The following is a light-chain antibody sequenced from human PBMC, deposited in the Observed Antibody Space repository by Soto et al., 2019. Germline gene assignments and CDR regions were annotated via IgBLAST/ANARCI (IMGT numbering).Light chain of an antibody. V-gene: IGLV3-9*01. CDR2: RGI. CDR3: QVWDSSSGHVV. J-gene: IGLJ2*01. Sequence: SYELTQPLSVSLALGQTATITWGGNNIEDKNVHWYQQKPGQAPVLVIYRGINRPSGIPERFSGSNSGNTATLTIARAQAGDEADYYCQVWDSSSGHVVFGGGTKLTVL. CDR1: NIEDKN.